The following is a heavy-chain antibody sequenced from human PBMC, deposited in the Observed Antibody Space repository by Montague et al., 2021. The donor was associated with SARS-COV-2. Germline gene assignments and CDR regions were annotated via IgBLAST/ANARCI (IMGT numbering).Heavy chain of an antibody. V-gene: IGHV4-34*01. Sequence: SETLSLTCAVYGGSFSGYYWSWIRQPPGKGLEWIGEFNHSGSTYYSPSLKSRVTISVDTSKNHFSLNMASVTAADTAVYYCVRTSKLRESSSGNYYYHAMDVWGQGTTVTVSS. D-gene: IGHD3-16*01. CDR3: VRTSKLRESSSGNYYYHAMDV. J-gene: IGHJ6*02. CDR2: FNHSGST. CDR1: GGSFSGYY.